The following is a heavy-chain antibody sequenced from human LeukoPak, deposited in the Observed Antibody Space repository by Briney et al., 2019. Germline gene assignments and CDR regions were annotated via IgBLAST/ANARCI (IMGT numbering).Heavy chain of an antibody. Sequence: GGSLRLSCAASGFTFSSYWMHWVRQAPGKRLVWVSRINSDGSSTSYADSVKGRFTISRDNAKNTLYLQMNSLRAEDTAVYYCARGDDSSGYYPYYYYYYGMDVWGQGTTVTVSS. J-gene: IGHJ6*02. CDR3: ARGDDSSGYYPYYYYYYGMDV. CDR2: INSDGSST. V-gene: IGHV3-74*01. CDR1: GFTFSSYW. D-gene: IGHD3-22*01.